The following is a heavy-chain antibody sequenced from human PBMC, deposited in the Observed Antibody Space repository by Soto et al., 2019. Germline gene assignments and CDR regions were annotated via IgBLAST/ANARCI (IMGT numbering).Heavy chain of an antibody. Sequence: PSETLSLTCAVYGGSFSGYYWSWIRQPPGKGLEWIGEINHSGSTNYNPSLKSQVTISVDTSKNQFSLKLSSVTAADTAVYYCAATYYYDSSGYYHHGMDVWGQGTTVTVSS. D-gene: IGHD3-22*01. CDR3: AATYYYDSSGYYHHGMDV. CDR1: GGSFSGYY. V-gene: IGHV4-34*01. CDR2: INHSGST. J-gene: IGHJ6*02.